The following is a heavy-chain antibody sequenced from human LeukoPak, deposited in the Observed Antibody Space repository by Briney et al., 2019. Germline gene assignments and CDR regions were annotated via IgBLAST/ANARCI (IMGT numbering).Heavy chain of an antibody. CDR3: ARDIAVAGTFFDYYYGMDV. CDR2: IYSGGST. V-gene: IGHV3-53*01. Sequence: TGGSLRLSCAASGLTFSTYAMAWVRQAPGKGLEWVSVIYSGGSTYYADSVKGRFTISRDNSKNTLYLQMNSLRAEDTAVYYCARDIAVAGTFFDYYYGMDVWGQGTTVTVSS. CDR1: GLTFSTYA. J-gene: IGHJ6*02. D-gene: IGHD6-19*01.